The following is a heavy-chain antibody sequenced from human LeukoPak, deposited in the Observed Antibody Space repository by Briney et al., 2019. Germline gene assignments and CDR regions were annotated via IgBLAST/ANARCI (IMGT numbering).Heavy chain of an antibody. CDR3: ARGGFNMVRGVIIPSNSYFYYMDI. Sequence: GGSLRLSCAASGFNFCAYSMNWVRQAPGKGLEWVSSITSGDFVYFPDALKGRFTISRDNAKSSLYLEMNSLRADDAAVYYCARGGFNMVRGVIIPSNSYFYYMDIWGKGTTVTVSS. D-gene: IGHD3-10*01. CDR2: ITSGDFV. J-gene: IGHJ6*03. CDR1: GFNFCAYS. V-gene: IGHV3-69-1*01.